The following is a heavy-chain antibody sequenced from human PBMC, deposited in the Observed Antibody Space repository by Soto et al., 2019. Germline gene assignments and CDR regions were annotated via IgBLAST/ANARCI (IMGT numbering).Heavy chain of an antibody. CDR3: ARSEACSSTSCYGEGAFDI. Sequence: QVQLQQWGAGLLKPSETLSLTCAVYGGSFSGYYWSWIRQPPGKGLEWIGEINHSGSTNYNPPLKSRVTISVDTSKNQSSLKLSSVTAADTAVYYCARSEACSSTSCYGEGAFDIWGQGTMVTVSS. V-gene: IGHV4-34*01. CDR1: GGSFSGYY. CDR2: INHSGST. J-gene: IGHJ3*02. D-gene: IGHD2-2*01.